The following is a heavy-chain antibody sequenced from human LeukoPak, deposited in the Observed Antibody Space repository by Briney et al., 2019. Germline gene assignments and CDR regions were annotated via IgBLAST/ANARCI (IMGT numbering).Heavy chain of an antibody. CDR1: GGTFSSYA. CDR3: ARDSNGDYGYYFDY. V-gene: IGHV1-69*04. Sequence: GASVKVSCKASGGTFSSYAISWVRQAPGQGLEWMGRIIPIFGIANYAQKFQGRVTITADKSTSTAYMELSSLRSEDTAVYYCARDSNGDYGYYFDYWGQGTLVTVSS. D-gene: IGHD4-17*01. CDR2: IIPIFGIA. J-gene: IGHJ4*02.